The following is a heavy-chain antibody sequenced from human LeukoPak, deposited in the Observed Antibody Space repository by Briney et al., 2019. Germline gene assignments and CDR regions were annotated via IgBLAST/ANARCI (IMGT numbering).Heavy chain of an antibody. D-gene: IGHD1-26*01. J-gene: IGHJ4*02. V-gene: IGHV3-30*18. CDR1: GFTFSSYG. CDR3: AKAPRPWVGGATGSRYYFDY. CDR2: ISYDGSNK. Sequence: GGSLRLSCAASGFTFSSYGMHWVRQAPGKGLEWVAVISYDGSNKYYADSVKGRFTISRDNSKNTLYLQMNSLRAEDTAVYYCAKAPRPWVGGATGSRYYFDYWGQGTLVTVSS.